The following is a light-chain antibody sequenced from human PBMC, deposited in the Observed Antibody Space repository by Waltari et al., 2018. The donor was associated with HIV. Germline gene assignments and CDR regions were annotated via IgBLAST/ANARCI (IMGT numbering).Light chain of an antibody. CDR2: GAS. J-gene: IGKJ2*01. CDR1: QTVTSFY. Sequence: EIVLTQSPGALSLSPGERVTISCRASQTVTSFYLAWYQPKPGQAPRLRIYGASSRATGIPDRFSGSGSGTDFTLTINRLEPEDFAVYYCQQYGSSPQTFGQGTRLEL. V-gene: IGKV3-20*01. CDR3: QQYGSSPQT.